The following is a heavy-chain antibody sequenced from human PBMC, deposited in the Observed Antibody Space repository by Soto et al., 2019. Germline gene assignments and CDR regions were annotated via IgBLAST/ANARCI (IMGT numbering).Heavy chain of an antibody. J-gene: IGHJ6*02. CDR1: GFNFSNYG. CDR3: ARANPELGPPYDFYFRMDG. Sequence: QVQLVESGGGVVQPGRSLRVSCVASGFNFSNYGIHWVRQAPGKGLEWVAVIWYDGSETYYADSARGRFTVSRDNSKNTLYLQNNSLGGEDNAVYFWARANPELGPPYDFYFRMDGLGQGATVTVS. V-gene: IGHV3-33*01. D-gene: IGHD7-27*01. CDR2: IWYDGSET.